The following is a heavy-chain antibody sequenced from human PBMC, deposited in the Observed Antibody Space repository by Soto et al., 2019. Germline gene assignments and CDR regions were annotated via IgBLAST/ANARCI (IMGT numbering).Heavy chain of an antibody. CDR3: ARAFTYYYDSSGYPNWFDP. V-gene: IGHV3-30-3*01. D-gene: IGHD3-22*01. Sequence: GGSLRLSCAASGFTFSSYAMHWVRQAPGKGLEWVAVISYDGSNKYYADSVKGRFTISRDNSKNTLYLQMNSLRAEDTAMYYCARAFTYYYDSSGYPNWFDPWGQGTLVTVSS. CDR1: GFTFSSYA. J-gene: IGHJ5*02. CDR2: ISYDGSNK.